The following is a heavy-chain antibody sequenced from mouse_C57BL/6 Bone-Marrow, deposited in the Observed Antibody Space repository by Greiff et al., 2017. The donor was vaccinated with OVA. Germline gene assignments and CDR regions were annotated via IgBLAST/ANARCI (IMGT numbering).Heavy chain of an antibody. Sequence: LVESGGGLVQPGESLKLSCESNEYEFPSHDMSWVRKTPEKRLELVAAINSDGGSTYYPDTMERRFIISRDNTKKTLYLQMSSLRSEDTALYYCARFYYYGSSNEGYAMDYWGQGTSVTVSS. CDR3: ARFYYYGSSNEGYAMDY. CDR2: INSDGGST. V-gene: IGHV5-2*01. J-gene: IGHJ4*01. D-gene: IGHD1-1*01. CDR1: EYEFPSHD.